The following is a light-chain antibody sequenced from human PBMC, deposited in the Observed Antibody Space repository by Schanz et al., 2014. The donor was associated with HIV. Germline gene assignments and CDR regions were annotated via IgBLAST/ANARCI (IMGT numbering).Light chain of an antibody. Sequence: QSALTQPTSVSGSPGQSITISCTGASMAFSSSDFVSWYQQLPGEAPRLIIYDVTSRPSGVSARFSASRFGDTASLTISGLQAEDEADYYCQSYDSSLRAVVFGGGTKLTVL. CDR1: SMAFSSSDF. CDR3: QSYDSSLRAVV. CDR2: DVT. V-gene: IGLV2-14*03. J-gene: IGLJ2*01.